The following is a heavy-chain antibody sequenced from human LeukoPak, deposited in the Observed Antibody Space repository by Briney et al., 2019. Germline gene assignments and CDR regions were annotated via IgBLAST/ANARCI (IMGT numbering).Heavy chain of an antibody. J-gene: IGHJ4*02. CDR2: ISYDGNSK. Sequence: GGSLRLSCAASGFTFSRYGMHWVRQAPGKGLEGVAVISYDGNSKYYADSVKGRFTISRDNSKNTLYLQMNSLRAEDTAVYYCGRDRGGTSGWSPVGYWGQGTLVTVSS. CDR1: GFTFSRYG. V-gene: IGHV3-30*03. CDR3: GRDRGGTSGWSPVGY. D-gene: IGHD6-19*01.